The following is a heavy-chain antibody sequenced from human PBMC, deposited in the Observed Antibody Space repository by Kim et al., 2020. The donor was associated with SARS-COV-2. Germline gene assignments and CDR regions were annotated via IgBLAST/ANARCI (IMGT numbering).Heavy chain of an antibody. J-gene: IGHJ3*02. V-gene: IGHV6-1*01. CDR3: ARGVNENHPAAFDI. D-gene: IGHD2-2*01. Sequence: VSVKGRITISPDTSKNHFSLQLNSVTPEDTAVYFCARGVNENHPAAFDIWGQGTMVAVSS.